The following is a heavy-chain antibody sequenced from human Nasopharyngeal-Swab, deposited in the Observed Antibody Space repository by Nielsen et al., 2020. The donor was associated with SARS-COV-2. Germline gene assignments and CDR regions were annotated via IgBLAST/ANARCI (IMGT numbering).Heavy chain of an antibody. CDR1: GGSISSSSYY. V-gene: IGHV4-39*01. D-gene: IGHD3-22*01. Sequence: GSLRLSCTVSGGSISSSSYYWGWIRQPPGKGLEWIGSIYYSGSTYYNPSPKSRVTISVDTSKNQFSLKLSSVTAADTAVYYCASYYDSSGYQTFYYYYMDVWGKGTTVTVSS. CDR3: ASYYDSSGYQTFYYYYMDV. CDR2: IYYSGST. J-gene: IGHJ6*03.